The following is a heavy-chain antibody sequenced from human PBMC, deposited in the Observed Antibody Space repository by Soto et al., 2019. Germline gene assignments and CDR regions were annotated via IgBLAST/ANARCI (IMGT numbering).Heavy chain of an antibody. J-gene: IGHJ4*02. CDR1: GGSFSGYY. D-gene: IGHD1-26*01. CDR3: ARGGRIVGTTALFDY. Sequence: PSETQSLTYAVYGGSFSGYYGGWIRQPPGKGLEWIGEINHRGSTNYNPSLKSRVTISLDTSKNQFSVRLSSVTAADTAVYYCARGGRIVGTTALFDYWGQGALVTVSS. CDR2: INHRGST. V-gene: IGHV4-34*01.